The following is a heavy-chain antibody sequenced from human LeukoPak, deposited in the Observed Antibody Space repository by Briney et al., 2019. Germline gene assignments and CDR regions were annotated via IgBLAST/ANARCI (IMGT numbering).Heavy chain of an antibody. D-gene: IGHD3-22*01. V-gene: IGHV1-24*01. CDR3: ATTYYYDSSGYYTFYY. J-gene: IGHJ4*02. CDR1: GYTLTELS. CDR2: FDPEDGET. Sequence: GASVKVSCKVSGYTLTELSMHWVRQAPGKGLECMGGFDPEDGETIYAQKFQGRVTMTEDTSTDTAYMELSSLRSEDTAVYYCATTYYYDSSGYYTFYYWGQGTLVTVTS.